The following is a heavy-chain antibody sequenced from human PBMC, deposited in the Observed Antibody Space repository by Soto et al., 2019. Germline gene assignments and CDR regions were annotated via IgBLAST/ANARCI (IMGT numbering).Heavy chain of an antibody. V-gene: IGHV3-23*01. D-gene: IGHD6-6*01. J-gene: IGHJ4*02. CDR1: GITFSSSV. CDR2: ITRRRGST. Sequence: PGGSLRLSSAASGITFSSSVLSRVLQAPEKGLEWISAITRRRGSTYYADSVKGRFTISRDNSKNTLYLQMNSLRAEDTAVYYCAKSEVAARPRIFDYWGQGSLVTVSS. CDR3: AKSEVAARPRIFDY.